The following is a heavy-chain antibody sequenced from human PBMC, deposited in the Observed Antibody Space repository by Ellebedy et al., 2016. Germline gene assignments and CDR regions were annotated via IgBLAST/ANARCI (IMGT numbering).Heavy chain of an antibody. D-gene: IGHD6-19*01. CDR3: ARDGAQWLEAYFDL. Sequence: ASVKVSCXASGGTFSSYAISWVRQAPGQGLEWMGWINPNSGGTNFAQKFQGRVTMTRDTSISTAYMELRSLRSDDTAVYYCARDGAQWLEAYFDLWGRGTLVTVSS. V-gene: IGHV1-2*02. CDR2: INPNSGGT. J-gene: IGHJ2*01. CDR1: GGTFSSYA.